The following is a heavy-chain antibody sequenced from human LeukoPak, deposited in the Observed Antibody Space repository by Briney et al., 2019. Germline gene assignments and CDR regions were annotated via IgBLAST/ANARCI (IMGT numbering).Heavy chain of an antibody. J-gene: IGHJ5*02. V-gene: IGHV1-2*02. Sequence: GASVKVSCKASGYTFTGYYMHWVRQAPGQGLEWMGWINPDSGGTNYAQKFQGRVTMTRDTSINTAYMELSRLRSDDTAVYYCAKAGPTYYDFWSGYFQRENWFDPWGQGTLVTVSS. CDR2: INPDSGGT. CDR1: GYTFTGYY. CDR3: AKAGPTYYDFWSGYFQRENWFDP. D-gene: IGHD3-3*01.